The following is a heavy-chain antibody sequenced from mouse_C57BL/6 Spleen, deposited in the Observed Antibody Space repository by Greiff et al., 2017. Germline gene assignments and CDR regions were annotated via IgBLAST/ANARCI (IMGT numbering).Heavy chain of an antibody. V-gene: IGHV1-9*01. CDR2: ILPGNGST. J-gene: IGHJ4*01. CDR1: GYTFTGYW. CDR3: ALYYYGSSYAMDY. D-gene: IGHD1-1*01. Sequence: QVHVKQSGAELMKPGASVKLSCKATGYTFTGYWIEWVKQRPGHGLEWIGEILPGNGSTNYNEKFKGKATFTAYTSANTAYRQLSSLTTEDSAIYYCALYYYGSSYAMDYWGQGTSVTVSS.